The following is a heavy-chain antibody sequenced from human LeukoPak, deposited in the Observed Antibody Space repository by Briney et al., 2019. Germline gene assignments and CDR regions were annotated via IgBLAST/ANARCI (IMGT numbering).Heavy chain of an antibody. V-gene: IGHV4-59*11. J-gene: IGHJ5*02. CDR1: GGSIGSHY. D-gene: IGHD3-10*01. CDR3: AREESMVRGTSWFDP. Sequence: SETLSLTCTVSGGSIGSHYWSWIRQPPGKGLEWSGYIYYSGRTNYNPSLKSRVAISVDTSKNQFSLKLRSVTAADTAVYYCAREESMVRGTSWFDPWGQGTLVTVSS. CDR2: IYYSGRT.